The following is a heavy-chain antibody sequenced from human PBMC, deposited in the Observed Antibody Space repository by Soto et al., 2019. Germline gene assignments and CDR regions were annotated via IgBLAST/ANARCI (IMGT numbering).Heavy chain of an antibody. CDR1: GFTFSSYV. CDR3: ARDAPEGYFDQ. CDR2: ISYAGSNK. J-gene: IGHJ4*02. Sequence: QVQLVESGGGVVQPGRSLRLSCAASGFTFSSYVMHWVRQAPGKGLEWVAVISYAGSNKYYADSVKGRFTISRDNSKNTLYLQMNSLRAEDTAMYYCARDAPEGYFDQWGQGTLVTVSS. V-gene: IGHV3-30-3*01.